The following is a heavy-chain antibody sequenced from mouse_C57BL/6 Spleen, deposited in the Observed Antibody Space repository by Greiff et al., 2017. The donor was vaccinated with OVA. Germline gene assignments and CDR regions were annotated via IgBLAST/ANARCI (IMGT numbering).Heavy chain of an antibody. CDR3: TEAWGSSLFAY. V-gene: IGHV5-9-1*02. CDR2: ISSGGDYS. CDR1: GFTFSSYA. D-gene: IGHD1-1*01. Sequence: EVMLVESGEGLVKPGGSLKLSCAASGFTFSSYAMSWVRQTPEKRLEWVAYISSGGDYSYYADTVKGRFTISRDNARNTLYLQMRSLKSEDTAMYYCTEAWGSSLFAYWGQGTLVTVSA. J-gene: IGHJ3*01.